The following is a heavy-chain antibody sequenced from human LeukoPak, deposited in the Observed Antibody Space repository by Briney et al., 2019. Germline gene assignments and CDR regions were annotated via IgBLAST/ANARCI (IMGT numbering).Heavy chain of an antibody. D-gene: IGHD3-10*01. CDR2: IWYDGSNK. CDR3: ARDLTGLLLWFGELLFDH. CDR1: GFTFSSYG. V-gene: IGHV3-33*01. Sequence: GGSLRLSCAASGFTFSSYGMHWVRQAPGKGLEGVAVIWYDGSNKYYAGSVKGRFTISRDNSKNTLYLQMNSLRAEDTAVYYCARDLTGLLLWFGELLFDHWGQGTLVTVSS. J-gene: IGHJ5*02.